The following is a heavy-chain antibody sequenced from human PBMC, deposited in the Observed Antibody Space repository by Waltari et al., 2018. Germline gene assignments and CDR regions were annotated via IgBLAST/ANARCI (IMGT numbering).Heavy chain of an antibody. J-gene: IGHJ5*02. D-gene: IGHD1-20*01. CDR1: GYSISSGYY. CDR3: ARVYNWNDFWFDP. CDR2: IYHSGST. V-gene: IGHV4-38-2*02. Sequence: QVQLQESGPGLVKPSETLYLTCTVPGYSISSGYYSGWVRQPPGKGLEWIGSIYHSGSTYYNPSLKSRVTISVDTSKNQFSLKLSSVTAADTAVYYCARVYNWNDFWFDPWGQGTLVTVSS.